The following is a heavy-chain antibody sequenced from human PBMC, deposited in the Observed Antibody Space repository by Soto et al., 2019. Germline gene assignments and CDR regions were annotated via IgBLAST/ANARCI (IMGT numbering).Heavy chain of an antibody. V-gene: IGHV1-8*01. Sequence: ASVKVSCKASGYTFTSYDINWVRQATGQGXEWMGWMNPNSGNTGYAQKFQGRVTMTRNTSISTAYMELSSLRSEDTAVYYCARVGRIQLWFSNYYYGRDVWGQGTTVTVSS. D-gene: IGHD5-18*01. CDR2: MNPNSGNT. CDR3: ARVGRIQLWFSNYYYGRDV. CDR1: GYTFTSYD. J-gene: IGHJ6*02.